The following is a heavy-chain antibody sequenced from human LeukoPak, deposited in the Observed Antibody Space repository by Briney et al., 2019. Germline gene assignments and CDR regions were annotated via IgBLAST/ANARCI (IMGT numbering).Heavy chain of an antibody. J-gene: IGHJ4*02. V-gene: IGHV4-4*02. CDR2: IYHSGNT. Sequence: GSLRLSCAASGFTFSSYSMNWVRQPPGKGLEWIGEIYHSGNTNYNPSLKSRVTISVDKSKNQFSLKLSSVTAADTAVYYCARDAYDSSGYSFDYWGQGTLVTVSS. CDR3: ARDAYDSSGYSFDY. CDR1: GFTFSSYSM. D-gene: IGHD3-22*01.